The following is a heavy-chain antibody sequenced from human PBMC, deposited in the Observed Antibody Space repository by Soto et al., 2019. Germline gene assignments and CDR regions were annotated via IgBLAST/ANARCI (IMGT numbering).Heavy chain of an antibody. D-gene: IGHD3-10*01. CDR1: GFTFSSYD. CDR3: ARQTELHDAFDI. V-gene: IGHV3-13*01. J-gene: IGHJ3*02. Sequence: EVQLVESGGGLVQPGGSLRLSCAASGFTFSSYDMHWVRQATGKGLEWVSAIGTAGDTYYPGYVKGRFTISRENAKNSLYLQMNSLRAGDTAVYYCARQTELHDAFDIWGQGTMVTVSS. CDR2: IGTAGDT.